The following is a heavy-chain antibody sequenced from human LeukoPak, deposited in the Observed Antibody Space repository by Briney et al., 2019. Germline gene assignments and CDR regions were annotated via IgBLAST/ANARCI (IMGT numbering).Heavy chain of an antibody. D-gene: IGHD3-10*01. V-gene: IGHV3-23*01. J-gene: IGHJ4*02. CDR1: GFTFSSYA. Sequence: QPGGSLRLSCAASGFTFSSYAMSWVRQAPGKGLEWVSAISGSGGSTYYADSVKGRFTISRDNSKNTLYLQMNSLRAEDTAVYYCAKAGSGAAGWFGELLYYSDYWGQGTLVTVSS. CDR3: AKAGSGAAGWFGELLYYSDY. CDR2: ISGSGGST.